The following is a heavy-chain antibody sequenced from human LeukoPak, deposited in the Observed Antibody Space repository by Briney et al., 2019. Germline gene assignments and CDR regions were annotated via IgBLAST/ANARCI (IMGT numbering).Heavy chain of an antibody. CDR1: GGSISSYY. CDR2: IYYSGST. CDR3: ASGGYSYGYSDYYYGMDV. Sequence: SETLSLTCTVSGGSISSYYWSWIRQPPGKGLEWIGYIYYSGSTNYNPSLKSRVTISVDTPKNQFSLKLSSVTAADTAVYYCASGGYSYGYSDYYYGMDVWGQGTTVTVSS. D-gene: IGHD5-18*01. J-gene: IGHJ6*02. V-gene: IGHV4-59*01.